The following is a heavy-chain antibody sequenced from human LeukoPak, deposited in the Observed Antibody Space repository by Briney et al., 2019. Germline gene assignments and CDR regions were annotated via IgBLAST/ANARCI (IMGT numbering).Heavy chain of an antibody. CDR2: IYHSGST. V-gene: IGHV4-38-2*01. J-gene: IGHJ3*02. CDR3: ARLDIVVVPAAYDALDI. Sequence: PSETLSLTCAVSGYSISSGYYWGWIRQPPGKGLEWIGSIYHSGSTYYNPSLKSRVTISVDTSKNQFSLKLSSVTAADTAVYYCARLDIVVVPAAYDALDIWGQGTMVTVSS. D-gene: IGHD2-2*03. CDR1: GYSISSGYY.